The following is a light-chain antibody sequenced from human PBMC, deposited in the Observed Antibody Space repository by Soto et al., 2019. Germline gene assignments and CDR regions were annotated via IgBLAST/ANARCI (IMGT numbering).Light chain of an antibody. CDR2: AAS. J-gene: IGKJ2*01. CDR3: QQSYYIAYT. V-gene: IGKV1-39*01. Sequence: DLQMTQSPSSLSASVADRVTITCRASQSISTFSNWYQHKPGKAPKLLLYAASSLQDGVPSRCRGSGSGTDFTLSISGLQPEDFAADYWQQSYYIAYTFGQGTKLEIK. CDR1: QSISTF.